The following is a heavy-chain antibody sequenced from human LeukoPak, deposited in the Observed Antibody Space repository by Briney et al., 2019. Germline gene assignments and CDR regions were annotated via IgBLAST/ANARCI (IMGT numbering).Heavy chain of an antibody. Sequence: SETLSLTCSVSGGSISSYHWTWIRQPAGKGLEWIGRIYTSGSTNYNPSLKSRVTMSVDTSKNQFSLKLSSVTAADTAVYYCARDLPVGYYDSSGYYFRDYWGQGTLVTVSS. D-gene: IGHD3-22*01. CDR2: IYTSGST. V-gene: IGHV4-4*07. J-gene: IGHJ4*02. CDR3: ARDLPVGYYDSSGYYFRDY. CDR1: GGSISSYH.